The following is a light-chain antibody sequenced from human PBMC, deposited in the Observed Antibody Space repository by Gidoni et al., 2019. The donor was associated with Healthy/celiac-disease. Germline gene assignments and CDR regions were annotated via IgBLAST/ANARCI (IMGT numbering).Light chain of an antibody. J-gene: IGKJ5*01. Sequence: DIQMTQSPSSLSASVGDRVTIPCRASQGIRNYLAWYQQKPGKVPKLLIYAASTWQSGFPSRFSGSGSGTDFTLNISSRQPEDVATYYCQKYNSALRAFGQGTRLEIK. CDR1: QGIRNY. CDR2: AAS. CDR3: QKYNSALRA. V-gene: IGKV1-27*01.